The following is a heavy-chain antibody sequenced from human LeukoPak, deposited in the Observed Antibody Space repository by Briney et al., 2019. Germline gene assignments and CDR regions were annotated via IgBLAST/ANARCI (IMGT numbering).Heavy chain of an antibody. CDR1: GGSISSSSYY. D-gene: IGHD3/OR15-3a*01. CDR3: ARHDFRTGYLYYFDF. J-gene: IGHJ4*02. Sequence: PETLSLTCTVSGGSISSSSYYWGWIRQPPGKGLEWIGRIYSSGRTYYNPSLKSRVTIFVDTSKNQFSLKLSSVTAADTAVYYCARHDFRTGYLYYFDFWGQGTLVTLSS. V-gene: IGHV4-39*01. CDR2: IYSSGRT.